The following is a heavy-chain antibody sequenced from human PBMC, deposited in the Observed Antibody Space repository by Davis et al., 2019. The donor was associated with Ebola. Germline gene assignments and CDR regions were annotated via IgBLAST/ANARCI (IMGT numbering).Heavy chain of an antibody. J-gene: IGHJ4*02. D-gene: IGHD1-26*01. Sequence: GSLRLSCTVSGGSISSYYWSWIRQPPGKGLEWIGYIYYSGSTNYNPSLKSRVTISVDTSKNQFSLKLSSVTAADTAVYYCAIQLVGATRVFDYWGQGTLVTVSS. CDR3: AIQLVGATRVFDY. V-gene: IGHV4-59*08. CDR1: GGSISSYY. CDR2: IYYSGST.